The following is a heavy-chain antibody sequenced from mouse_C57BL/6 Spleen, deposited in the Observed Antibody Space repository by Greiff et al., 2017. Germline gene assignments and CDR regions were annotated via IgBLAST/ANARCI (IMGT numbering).Heavy chain of an antibody. CDR1: GYAFTNYL. D-gene: IGHD4-1*01. Sequence: VQLQQSGAELVRPGTSVKVSCKASGYAFTNYLIEWVKQRPGQGLEWIGVINPGSGGTNYNEKFKGKATLTADKSSSTAYMQLSSLTSEDSAVYFCAREGKLPLDYWGQGTTLTVSS. CDR2: INPGSGGT. V-gene: IGHV1-54*01. CDR3: AREGKLPLDY. J-gene: IGHJ2*01.